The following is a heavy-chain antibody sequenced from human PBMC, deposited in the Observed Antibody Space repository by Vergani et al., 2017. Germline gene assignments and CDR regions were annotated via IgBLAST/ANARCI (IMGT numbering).Heavy chain of an antibody. Sequence: QVQLQESGPGLVKPSETLSLTCTVSGGSISSYYWSWIRQPPGKGLEWIGYIYYSGSTHYNPSLKSRVTISVDTSKNQFSLKLSSVTAADTAVYYCARLDYTMIVAYWGQGTLVTVSS. CDR1: GGSISSYY. D-gene: IGHD3-22*01. CDR2: IYYSGST. J-gene: IGHJ4*02. V-gene: IGHV4-59*01. CDR3: ARLDYTMIVAY.